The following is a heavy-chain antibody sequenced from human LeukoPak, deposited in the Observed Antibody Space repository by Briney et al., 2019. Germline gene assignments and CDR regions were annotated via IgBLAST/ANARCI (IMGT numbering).Heavy chain of an antibody. CDR1: GFTFSDHY. Sequence: PGGSLRLSCAASGFTFSDHYMSWIRQAPGKGLEWVSYMYLSSSDRYYGDSVKGRFTISRDNAKNSVYLQMNSLRVDDTAVYFCARGHYGLDVWGQGTTVTVSS. J-gene: IGHJ6*02. V-gene: IGHV3-11*06. CDR2: MYLSSSDR. CDR3: ARGHYGLDV.